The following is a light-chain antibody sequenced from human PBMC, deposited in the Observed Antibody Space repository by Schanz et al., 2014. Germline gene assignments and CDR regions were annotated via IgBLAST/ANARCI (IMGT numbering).Light chain of an antibody. CDR2: EVN. J-gene: IGLJ2*01. CDR1: SSDVGSYNL. V-gene: IGLV2-14*02. CDR3: AAWDDSLSGVV. Sequence: QSALTQPASVSGSPGQSITISCTGTSSDVGSYNLVSWYQQHPGKAPKLMIYEVNKRPSGVPDRFSGSKSGTSASLAISGLRSEDKADYYCAAWDDSLSGVVFGGGTKVTVL.